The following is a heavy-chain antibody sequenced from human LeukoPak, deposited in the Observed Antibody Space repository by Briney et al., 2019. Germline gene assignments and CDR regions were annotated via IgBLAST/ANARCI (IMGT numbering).Heavy chain of an antibody. Sequence: ASVTVSCKASGYTFTSYDINWVRQATGQGLEWMGWMNPNSGNTGYAQKLQGRVTMTTDTSTSTAYMELRSLRSDDTAVYYCAREQYYYDNSGYYDFWGQGTQVTVSS. CDR1: GYTFTSYD. J-gene: IGHJ4*02. CDR2: MNPNSGNT. CDR3: AREQYYYDNSGYYDF. V-gene: IGHV1-8*02. D-gene: IGHD3-22*01.